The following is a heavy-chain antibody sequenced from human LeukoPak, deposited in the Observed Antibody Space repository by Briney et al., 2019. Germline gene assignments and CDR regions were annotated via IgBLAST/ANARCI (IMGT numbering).Heavy chain of an antibody. CDR3: ARGAHYYDILTGYPRPQYYFDY. V-gene: IGHV4-34*01. J-gene: IGHJ4*02. Sequence: SETLSLTCAVYGGSFSGYYWSWIRQPPGKGLEGIGEINHSGSTNYNPSLKSRVTISVDTSKNQFSLKLSSVTAADTAVYYCARGAHYYDILTGYPRPQYYFDYWGQGTLVTVSS. D-gene: IGHD3-9*01. CDR1: GGSFSGYY. CDR2: INHSGST.